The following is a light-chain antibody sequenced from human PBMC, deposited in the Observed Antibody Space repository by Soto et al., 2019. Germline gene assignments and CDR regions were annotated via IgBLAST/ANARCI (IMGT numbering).Light chain of an antibody. J-gene: IGKJ1*01. CDR1: QSITNY. V-gene: IGKV1-39*01. Sequence: DIQVTQSPSSLAASVGDRVTITCRASQSITNYLNWYQQKPGKAPNLLIYAASSLQSGVPSRFSGSGSGTDFAVTISSLQPEDCATYYCQQSYITPWTFGEGTKVDIK. CDR3: QQSYITPWT. CDR2: AAS.